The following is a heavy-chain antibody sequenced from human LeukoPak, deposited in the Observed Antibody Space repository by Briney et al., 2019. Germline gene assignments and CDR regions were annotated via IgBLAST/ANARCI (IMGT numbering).Heavy chain of an antibody. Sequence: GGSLRLSCAASGFTVSNNYISWVRQAPGKGLECVSVIFGGGSTYHADSVKGRFTISRDNSKNTLFLQMNSLRVEDTAVYYCARDPRVGVAGTDYWGQGTLVTVSS. CDR1: GFTVSNNY. CDR3: ARDPRVGVAGTDY. V-gene: IGHV3-66*01. D-gene: IGHD6-19*01. J-gene: IGHJ4*02. CDR2: IFGGGST.